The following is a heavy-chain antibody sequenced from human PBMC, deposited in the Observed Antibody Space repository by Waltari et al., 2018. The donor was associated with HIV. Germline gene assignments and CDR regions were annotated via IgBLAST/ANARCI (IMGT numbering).Heavy chain of an antibody. J-gene: IGHJ4*02. CDR3: ARVPQGRLGELSTYYFDY. Sequence: QVQLVQSGAVVKKPGASVKVSCKTSGYTFSDNYIHWMRQAPGQGPEWMGWINPNSGGTNYGQRFQDRVTLTRDTHISTVFMDLSRLASDDTAVYYCARVPQGRLGELSTYYFDYWGQGSLVIVSS. V-gene: IGHV1-2*02. D-gene: IGHD3-16*01. CDR2: INPNSGGT. CDR1: GYTFSDNY.